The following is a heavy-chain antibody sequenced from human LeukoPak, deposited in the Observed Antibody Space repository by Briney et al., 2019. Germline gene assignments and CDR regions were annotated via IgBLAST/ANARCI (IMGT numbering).Heavy chain of an antibody. Sequence: SETLSLTCTVSGGSISSYYWSWIRQPPGKGLEWIGEINHSGSTNYNPSLKSRVTISVDTSKNQFSLKLGSVTAADTAVYYCARGAKDFDLWGRGTLVTVSS. V-gene: IGHV4-34*01. J-gene: IGHJ2*01. CDR1: GGSISSYY. CDR3: ARGAKDFDL. CDR2: INHSGST.